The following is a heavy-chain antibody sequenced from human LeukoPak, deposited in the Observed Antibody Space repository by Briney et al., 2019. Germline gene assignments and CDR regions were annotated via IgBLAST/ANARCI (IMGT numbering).Heavy chain of an antibody. CDR3: ARDRLSRYSGYGIPTFDY. D-gene: IGHD5-12*01. V-gene: IGHV1-18*01. CDR2: ISAYNGNT. J-gene: IGHJ4*02. Sequence: ASVKVSCKASGYTFTSYGISWVRQAPGQGLEWMGWISAYNGNTNYAQKLQGRVTMTTDTSTSTAYMELRSLRSDDTAVYYCARDRLSRYSGYGIPTFDYWGQGTLVTVSS. CDR1: GYTFTSYG.